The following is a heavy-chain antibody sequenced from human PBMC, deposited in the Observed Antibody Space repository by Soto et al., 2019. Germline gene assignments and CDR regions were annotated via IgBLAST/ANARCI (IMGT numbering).Heavy chain of an antibody. Sequence: QAQLVQSGAEVKKPGASVNVSCKASGYSFTDFAMHWVRLASGQRLEWMGWINADKGDTKYSPKYQGRVNITRDTSATTVYMELRSLRSEDTAVYYCARGPLSGVATIWDYANWFDPWGQGSLVTVST. CDR2: INADKGDT. CDR3: ARGPLSGVATIWDYANWFDP. CDR1: GYSFTDFA. J-gene: IGHJ5*02. V-gene: IGHV1-3*01. D-gene: IGHD5-12*01.